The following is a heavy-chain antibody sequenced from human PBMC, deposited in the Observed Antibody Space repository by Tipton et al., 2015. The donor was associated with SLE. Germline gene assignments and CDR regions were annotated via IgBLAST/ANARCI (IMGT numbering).Heavy chain of an antibody. D-gene: IGHD6-13*01. CDR3: VRSREAADFEN. J-gene: IGHJ4*02. CDR2: VYYSGST. V-gene: IGHV4-59*08. Sequence: TLSLTCTVSGDSISSYYWSWIRQPPGKRLEWIGDVYYSGSTNYNPSLEGRVTISVDTSKNQFSLNLRSVTAADTAVYYCVRSREAADFENWGQGTLGTVSS. CDR1: GDSISSYY.